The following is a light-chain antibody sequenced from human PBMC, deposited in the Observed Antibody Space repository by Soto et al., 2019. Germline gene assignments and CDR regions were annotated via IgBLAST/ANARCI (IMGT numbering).Light chain of an antibody. CDR2: QAS. V-gene: IGKV3-11*01. J-gene: IGKJ1*01. CDR3: HQRQSWPRT. CDR1: QYINTR. Sequence: ILLTQSPANLSSFPGYTDTLSCRASQYINTRLAWYQHRPGQAPGLLIYQASIRAAGIPARFSASGSGTDFTLTISDVQPEDFALYYCHQRQSWPRTFGQGTKVDIK.